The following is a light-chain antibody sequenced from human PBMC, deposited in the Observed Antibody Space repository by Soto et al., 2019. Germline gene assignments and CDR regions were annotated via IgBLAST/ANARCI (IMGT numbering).Light chain of an antibody. Sequence: VLTQSPGTLSLSPGERVTILCLASQSVSSTSLAWYQQKPGQTPRLLIYGASSRATGTPDRISGGGSGTHFTRTISRLEPGDFAVYYCQHYVTSSITFGQGTRLEIK. CDR2: GAS. CDR3: QHYVTSSIT. J-gene: IGKJ5*01. V-gene: IGKV3-20*01. CDR1: QSVSSTS.